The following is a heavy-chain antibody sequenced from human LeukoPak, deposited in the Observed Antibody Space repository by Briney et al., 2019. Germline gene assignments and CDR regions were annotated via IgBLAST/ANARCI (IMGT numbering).Heavy chain of an antibody. CDR1: GFTFSSYS. Sequence: GGSLRLSCAASGFTFSSYSMNWVRQAPGKGLEWVSSISSSSSYIYYADSGKGRFTISRDNAKNSLYLQMNRLRAEDTAVYYCARAPGYCSSTSCRHKSYYYYYYMDVWGKGTTVTISS. CDR2: ISSSSSYI. D-gene: IGHD2-2*03. J-gene: IGHJ6*03. V-gene: IGHV3-21*01. CDR3: ARAPGYCSSTSCRHKSYYYYYYMDV.